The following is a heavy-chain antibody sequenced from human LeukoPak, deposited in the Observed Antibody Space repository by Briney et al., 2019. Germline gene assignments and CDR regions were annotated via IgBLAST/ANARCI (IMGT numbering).Heavy chain of an antibody. CDR1: GGSISSYY. J-gene: IGHJ4*02. D-gene: IGHD3-22*01. CDR3: AKAKLHYYDSSGYYYVGYYFDY. CDR2: INHSGST. V-gene: IGHV4-34*01. Sequence: NSSETLSLTCTVSGGSISSYYWSWIRQPPGKGLEWIGEINHSGSTNYNPSLKSRVTISVDTSKNQFSLKLSSVTAADTALYYCAKAKLHYYDSSGYYYVGYYFDYWGQGTLVTVSS.